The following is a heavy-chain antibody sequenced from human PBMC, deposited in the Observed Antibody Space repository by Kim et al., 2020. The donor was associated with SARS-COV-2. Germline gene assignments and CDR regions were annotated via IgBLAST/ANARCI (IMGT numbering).Heavy chain of an antibody. J-gene: IGHJ4*01. CDR3: TKDINF. Sequence: GGSLRLSCEASGFTFDNYVMNWVRQTPGKGLQWVSSISAYGFTTYDADPVRGRFTIARDNHKSMVFMQMNSLRAEDTALYYGTKDINF. CDR2: ISAYGFTT. CDR1: GFTFDNYV. V-gene: IGHV3-23*01.